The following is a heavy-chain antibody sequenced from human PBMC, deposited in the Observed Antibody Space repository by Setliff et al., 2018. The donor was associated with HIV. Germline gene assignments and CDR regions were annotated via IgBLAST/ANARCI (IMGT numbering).Heavy chain of an antibody. V-gene: IGHV4-4*07. CDR2: VSSRGDT. CDR3: ARARYIVIRGDAGMDV. J-gene: IGHJ6*02. D-gene: IGHD3-10*01. CDR1: DSGTYY. Sequence: SETLSLTCTVSDSGTYYWSWIRQPAGKGLEWIGRVSSRGDTNYNPSLKSRVTMSVDTSKNQFSLKLTSVTASDTAVYYCARARYIVIRGDAGMDVWGPGTTVT.